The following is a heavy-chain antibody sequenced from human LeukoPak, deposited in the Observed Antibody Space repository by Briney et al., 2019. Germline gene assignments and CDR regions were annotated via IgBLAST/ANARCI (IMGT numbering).Heavy chain of an antibody. J-gene: IGHJ4*02. D-gene: IGHD6-19*01. Sequence: PSETLPLTCAVYGGSFSGYYWSWIRQPPGKGLEWIGEINHSGSTNYNPSLKSRVTISVDTSKNQFSLKLSSVTAADTAVYYCARVSNGIAVAGGYFDYWGQGTLVTVSS. CDR3: ARVSNGIAVAGGYFDY. V-gene: IGHV4-34*01. CDR1: GGSFSGYY. CDR2: INHSGST.